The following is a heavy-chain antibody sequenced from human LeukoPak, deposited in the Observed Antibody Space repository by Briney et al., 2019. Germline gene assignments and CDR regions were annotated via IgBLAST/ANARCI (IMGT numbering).Heavy chain of an antibody. J-gene: IGHJ4*02. CDR1: GLTFSNAW. CDR3: AKVGGYYYAY. D-gene: IGHD3-22*01. Sequence: TTGGSLRLSCEASGLTFSNAWMTWVRQAPGKGLEWVGRIKSKTDGGTRDYAAPVKGRFTISRDDSKNTAYLQMNSLKTEDTAVYYCAKVGGYYYAYWGQATLVTVSS. V-gene: IGHV3-15*01. CDR2: IKSKTDGGTR.